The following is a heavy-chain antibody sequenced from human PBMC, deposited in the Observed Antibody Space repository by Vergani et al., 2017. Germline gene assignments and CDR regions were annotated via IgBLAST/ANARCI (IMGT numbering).Heavy chain of an antibody. J-gene: IGHJ5*02. Sequence: QVQLVQSGAEVKKPGASVKVSCKASGYTFTGYYMHWVRQAPGQGLEWMGWINPNSGGTSYAQKFQGRVTMTRDTSISTAYMELSRLRSDDTAVYYCARDRGGRDNWFDPWGQGTLVTVSS. CDR2: INPNSGGT. CDR3: ARDRGGRDNWFDP. CDR1: GYTFTGYY. V-gene: IGHV1-2*02. D-gene: IGHD3-16*01.